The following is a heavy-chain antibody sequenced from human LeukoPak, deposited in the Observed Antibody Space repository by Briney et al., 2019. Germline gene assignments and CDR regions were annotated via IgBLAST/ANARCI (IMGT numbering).Heavy chain of an antibody. CDR1: GFTFSSYA. CDR3: ARDREGDYEYYYYGMDV. D-gene: IGHD4-17*01. Sequence: GSLRLSCAASGFTFSSYAMSWVRQAPGKGLEWVSAISGSGGSTYYADSVRGRFTSSRDSSKNTLYLQMSSLRTEDTAVYYCARDREGDYEYYYYGMDVWGQGTTVTVSS. J-gene: IGHJ6*02. CDR2: ISGSGGST. V-gene: IGHV3-23*01.